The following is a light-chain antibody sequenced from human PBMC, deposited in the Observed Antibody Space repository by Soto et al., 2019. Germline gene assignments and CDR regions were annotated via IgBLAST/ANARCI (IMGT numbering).Light chain of an antibody. CDR2: EVT. CDR3: SSCAGSNNFV. V-gene: IGLV2-8*01. J-gene: IGLJ1*01. Sequence: QSALTQPPSASGFPGQSVTISCTGTSSDVGYYDYVSWYQQHPGKAPKLVIYEVTKRPSGVPDRVSASKSGNTDSLTVSGLRAEDEADYYCSSCAGSNNFVFGSGTKLTVL. CDR1: SSDVGYYDY.